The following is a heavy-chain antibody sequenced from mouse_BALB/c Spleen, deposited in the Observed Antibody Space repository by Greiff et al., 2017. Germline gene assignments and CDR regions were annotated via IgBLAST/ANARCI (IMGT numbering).Heavy chain of an antibody. V-gene: IGHV5-6-3*01. CDR3: AREAGNWYFDV. CDR1: GFTFSSYG. Sequence: EVMLVESGGGLVQPGGSLKLSCAASGFTFSSYGMSWVRQTPDKRLELVATINSNGGSTYYPDSVKGRFTISRDNAKNTLYLQMSSLKSEDTAMYYCAREAGNWYFDVWGAGTTVTVSS. J-gene: IGHJ1*01. CDR2: INSNGGST.